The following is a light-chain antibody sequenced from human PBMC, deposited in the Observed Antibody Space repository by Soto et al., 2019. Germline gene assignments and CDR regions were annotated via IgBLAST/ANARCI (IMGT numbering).Light chain of an antibody. Sequence: DIQMTQSPSTLSGSVGDRVTITCRASQTISSWLAWYQQKPGKAPKLLIYDASNLGTGVPSRFSGSGSGTDFTFSISSLQPEDVATYYCQQYDGLPTFGQGTRLEIK. CDR3: QQYDGLPT. J-gene: IGKJ5*01. CDR2: DAS. CDR1: QTISSW. V-gene: IGKV1-33*01.